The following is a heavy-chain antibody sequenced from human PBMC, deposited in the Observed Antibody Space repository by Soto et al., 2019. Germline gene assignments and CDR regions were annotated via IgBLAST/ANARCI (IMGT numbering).Heavy chain of an antibody. CDR3: ARDPNIVLVPAALRSYYYYYGMDV. CDR1: GFTFSSYW. J-gene: IGHJ6*02. V-gene: IGHV3-7*01. CDR2: IKQGGSEK. Sequence: EVQLVESGGGLVQPGGSLRLSCAASGFTFSSYWMSWVRQAPGKGLEWVANIKQGGSEKYYVDSVKSRFNISRDNAKNSLYLQMNRLRAQDTAVYYCARDPNIVLVPAALRSYYYYYGMDVWGQGTTVNVAS. D-gene: IGHD2-2*01.